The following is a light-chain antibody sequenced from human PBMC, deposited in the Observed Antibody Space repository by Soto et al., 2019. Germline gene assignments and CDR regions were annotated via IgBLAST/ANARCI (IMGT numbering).Light chain of an antibody. CDR1: SSDVGGYNY. CDR2: DVS. CDR3: SSYTSSSTLG. V-gene: IGLV2-14*01. J-gene: IGLJ2*01. Sequence: QSALSQPASVSGSPGQSITISCTGTSSDVGGYNYVSWYQQHPGKAPKLMTYDVSNRPSGVSNRFSASKSGNTASLTISGLQAEDEADYYCSSYTSSSTLGFGGGTKVTVL.